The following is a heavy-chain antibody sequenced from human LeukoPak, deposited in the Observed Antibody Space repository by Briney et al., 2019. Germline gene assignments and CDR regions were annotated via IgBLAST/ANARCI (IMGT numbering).Heavy chain of an antibody. CDR1: GGSISSYY. Sequence: SETLSLTCTVSGGSISSYYWSWIRQPPGKGLEWIGYIYYSGSTYYNPSLKSRVTISVDTSKNQFSLKLSSVTAADTAVYYCARDQSSSWYGAFDIWGQGTMVTVSS. CDR3: ARDQSSSWYGAFDI. CDR2: IYYSGST. J-gene: IGHJ3*02. D-gene: IGHD6-13*01. V-gene: IGHV4-59*01.